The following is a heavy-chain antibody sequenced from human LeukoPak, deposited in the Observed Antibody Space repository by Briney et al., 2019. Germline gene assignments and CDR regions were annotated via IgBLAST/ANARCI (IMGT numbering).Heavy chain of an antibody. J-gene: IGHJ3*02. CDR2: IYHSGST. CDR1: GGSISSSNFY. D-gene: IGHD3-10*01. CDR3: ARVRWFGEGAFDI. Sequence: PSETLSLTCTVSGGSISSSNFYWGWIRQPPGKGLEWIGSIYHSGSTYYNPSLKSRVTISIDTSKNLFSLKLSSVTAADTAVYYCARVRWFGEGAFDIWGQGTMVTVSS. V-gene: IGHV4-39*07.